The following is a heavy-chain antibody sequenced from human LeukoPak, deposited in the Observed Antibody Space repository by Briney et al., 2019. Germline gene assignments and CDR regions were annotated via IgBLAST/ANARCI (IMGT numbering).Heavy chain of an antibody. CDR2: INSDGINT. D-gene: IGHD3-22*01. J-gene: IGHJ5*02. CDR3: ARDLGQYYDTSDNWFDP. CDR1: GFTFSSYS. Sequence: GGSLRLSCAASGFTFSSYSMNWVREAPGKRGVWGSRINSDGINTSYADSVKGRFTISRDNAKNTLKLQMNSRRAEDTAVYYCARDLGQYYDTSDNWFDPWGQGTLVTVSS. V-gene: IGHV3-74*01.